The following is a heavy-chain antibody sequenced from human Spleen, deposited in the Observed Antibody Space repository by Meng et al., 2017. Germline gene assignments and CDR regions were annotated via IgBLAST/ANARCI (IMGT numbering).Heavy chain of an antibody. CDR1: RACVPVDCVS. CDR3: ARGYSTSEGWFDP. V-gene: IGHV6-1*01. Sequence: QSHLQTSRLGLWNPPQTPPLTVSSSRACVPVDCVSWNWIMQSPSRGLEWLGRTYYRSKGYNDYAVSLRSRITINPDTSKNQFSLHLNSVTTEDTAVYYCARGYSTSEGWFDPWGQGTLVTVSS. D-gene: IGHD6-13*01. J-gene: IGHJ5*02. CDR2: TYYRSKGYN.